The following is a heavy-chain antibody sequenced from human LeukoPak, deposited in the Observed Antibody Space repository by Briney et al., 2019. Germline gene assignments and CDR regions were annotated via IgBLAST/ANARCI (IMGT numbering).Heavy chain of an antibody. J-gene: IGHJ4*02. D-gene: IGHD2-2*01. CDR1: GFTFSDYT. V-gene: IGHV3-21*04. CDR3: AKYTPAYQLLYFDY. CDR2: ISSSSNYI. Sequence: PGGSLRLSCAASGFTFSDYTMNWVRQAPGKGLEWVSSISSSSNYIYYADSVKGRFTISRDNSKNTLYLQMNSLRAEDTAVYYCAKYTPAYQLLYFDYWGQGTLVTVSS.